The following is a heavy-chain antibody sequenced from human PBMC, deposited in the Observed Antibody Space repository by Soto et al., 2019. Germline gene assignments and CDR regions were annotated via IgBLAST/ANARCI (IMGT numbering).Heavy chain of an antibody. J-gene: IGHJ6*03. V-gene: IGHV1-8*01. CDR1: GYTFTSYD. D-gene: IGHD3-3*01. CDR3: ARAASGFLEWLSNYYYYYMDV. Sequence: GASVKVSCKASGYTFTSYDINWVRQATGQGLEWMGWMNPNSANTGYAQKFQGRVTMTRNTSISTAYMELSSLRSEDTAVYYCARAASGFLEWLSNYYYYYMDVWGKGTTVTVS. CDR2: MNPNSANT.